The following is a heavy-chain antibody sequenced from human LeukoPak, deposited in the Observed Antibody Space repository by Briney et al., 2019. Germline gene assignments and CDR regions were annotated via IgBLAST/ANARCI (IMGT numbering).Heavy chain of an antibody. V-gene: IGHV4-34*01. CDR3: ATAHSWSDP. J-gene: IGHJ5*02. CDR1: GGSFSGYY. Sequence: SETLSLTCAVYGGSFSGYYWSWIRQPPGKGLEWIGEINHSGSTNYNPSLKSRVTISVDTSKNQFSLKLSSVTAADTAAYYCATAHSWSDPWGQGTLVTVSS. D-gene: IGHD1-14*01. CDR2: INHSGST.